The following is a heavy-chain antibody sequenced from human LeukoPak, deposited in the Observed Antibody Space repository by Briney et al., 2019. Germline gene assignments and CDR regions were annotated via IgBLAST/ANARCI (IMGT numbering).Heavy chain of an antibody. CDR2: IRYDGSIK. D-gene: IGHD3-22*01. V-gene: IGHV3-30*02. CDR3: AKIEDIYSSDTYEHFDY. CDR1: GFTFDDYA. J-gene: IGHJ4*02. Sequence: GGSLRFSCAASGFTFDDYAMHWVRQAPGKGLEWVSFIRYDGSIKYYADSVKGRFTISRDNSKNTLYLQMNSLRAEDTAVYFCAKIEDIYSSDTYEHFDYWGQGTLVTVSS.